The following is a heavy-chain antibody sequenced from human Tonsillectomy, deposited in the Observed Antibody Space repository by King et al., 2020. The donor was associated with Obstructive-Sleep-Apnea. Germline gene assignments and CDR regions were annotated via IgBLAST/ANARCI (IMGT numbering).Heavy chain of an antibody. J-gene: IGHJ4*02. CDR2: ISSSSTTL. CDR3: ARDDSSGYFFDY. D-gene: IGHD6-19*01. Sequence: VQLVESGGGLVQPGGSLRLSCAASGFTFSTYNMNWVRQAPGKGLDWVSYISSSSTTLYYADSVKGRFTISGDNAKNSLYLQMNGLRAEDTAVYYCARDDSSGYFFDYWGQGTLVTVSS. V-gene: IGHV3-48*04. CDR1: GFTFSTYN.